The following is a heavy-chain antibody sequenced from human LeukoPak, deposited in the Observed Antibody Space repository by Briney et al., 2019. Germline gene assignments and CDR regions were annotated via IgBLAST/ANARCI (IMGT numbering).Heavy chain of an antibody. CDR3: AKLPTFDYVWGSYRISHFDY. Sequence: GGSLRLSCAASGFTFSSYAMSWVRQAPGKGLEWVSAISGSGGSTYYADSVKGRFTISRDNSKNTLYLQMNTLRAEDTAVYYCAKLPTFDYVWGSYRISHFDYWGQGTLVTVSS. J-gene: IGHJ4*02. D-gene: IGHD3-16*02. CDR2: ISGSGGST. V-gene: IGHV3-23*01. CDR1: GFTFSSYA.